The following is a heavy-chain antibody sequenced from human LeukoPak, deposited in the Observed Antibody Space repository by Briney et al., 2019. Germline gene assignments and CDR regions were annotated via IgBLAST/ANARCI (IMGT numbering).Heavy chain of an antibody. J-gene: IGHJ4*02. V-gene: IGHV3-53*01. D-gene: IGHD3-10*01. CDR2: IYSGGAI. CDR1: GFAVGSNY. CDR3: ARVELYGSGSYYNGLYFDY. Sequence: GGSLRLSCVASGFAVGSNYMSWVRQAPGKGLEWVSLIYSGGAIRYADSVKGRFTISRDNSKNTLYLQMNSLRAEDTAVYYCARVELYGSGSYYNGLYFDYWGQGTLVTVSS.